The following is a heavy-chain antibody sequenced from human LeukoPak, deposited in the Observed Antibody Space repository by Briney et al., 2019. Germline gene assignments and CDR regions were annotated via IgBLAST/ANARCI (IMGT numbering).Heavy chain of an antibody. D-gene: IGHD1-26*01. CDR2: ISGSADNT. V-gene: IGHV3-23*01. CDR3: AKPLPRYYYDDADA. CDR1: GFTFSSYA. J-gene: IGHJ6*03. Sequence: GGSLRLSCAASGFTFSSYAMRSVRQAPGKGLEWVSAISGSADNTYYADSVKGRFTISRDNSKNTLYLQVNSLRAEDTAVYSCAKPLPRYYYDDADAWGKGTTVTVSS.